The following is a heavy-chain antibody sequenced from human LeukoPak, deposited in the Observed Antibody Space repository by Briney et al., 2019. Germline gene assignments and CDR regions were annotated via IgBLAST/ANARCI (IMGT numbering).Heavy chain of an antibody. J-gene: IGHJ4*02. CDR1: GGSISSSSYY. D-gene: IGHD6-19*01. V-gene: IGHV4-39*01. Sequence: SGTLSLTCTVSGGSISSSSYYWGWIRQPPGKGLEWIGSIYYSGSTYYNPSLKSRVTISVDTSKNQFSLKLSSVTAADTAVYYCARQEWLVANYWGQGTLVTVSS. CDR3: ARQEWLVANY. CDR2: IYYSGST.